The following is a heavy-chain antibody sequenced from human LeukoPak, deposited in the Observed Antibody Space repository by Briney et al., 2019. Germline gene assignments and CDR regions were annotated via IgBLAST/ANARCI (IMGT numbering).Heavy chain of an antibody. CDR2: IIPIYATA. Sequence: ASVKVSCKASGGTFDNYAISWMRQAPGRGLEWMGGIIPIYATANYAQKFQDRVTITADDSTSTAYMELSRLSFDDTAVYYCARSPDYASAWRKYNYFDPWGQGTLVTVSS. CDR3: ARSPDYASAWRKYNYFDP. J-gene: IGHJ5*02. V-gene: IGHV1-69*13. CDR1: GGTFDNYA. D-gene: IGHD6-19*01.